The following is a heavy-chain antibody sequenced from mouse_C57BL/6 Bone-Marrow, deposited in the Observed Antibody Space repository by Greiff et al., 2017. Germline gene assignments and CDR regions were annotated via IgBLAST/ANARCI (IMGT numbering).Heavy chain of an antibody. CDR1: GYSFTDYN. V-gene: IGHV1-39*01. CDR2: INPNYGTT. D-gene: IGHD1-1*01. Sequence: EVHLVESGPELVKPGASVKISCKASGYSFTDYNMNWVKQSNGKSLEWIGVINPNYGTTSYNQKFKGKATLTVDQSSSTAYMQLNSLTSEDSAVYYCARWGYGSSYINYWGQGTTLTVSS. J-gene: IGHJ2*01. CDR3: ARWGYGSSYINY.